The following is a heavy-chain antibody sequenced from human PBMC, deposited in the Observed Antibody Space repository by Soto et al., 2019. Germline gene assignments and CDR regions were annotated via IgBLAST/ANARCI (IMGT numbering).Heavy chain of an antibody. CDR1: GGSISSSSYY. CDR2: IYYSGST. V-gene: IGHV4-39*01. CDR3: ARIIRIAAAKSLGGSYYFDY. D-gene: IGHD6-13*01. J-gene: IGHJ4*02. Sequence: QLQLQESGPGLVKPSETLSLTCTVSGGSISSSSYYWGWIRQPPGKGLEWIGSIYYSGSTYYNPSLKSRVTISVDTSKNQFSLKLSSVTAADTAVYYCARIIRIAAAKSLGGSYYFDYWGQGTLVTVSS.